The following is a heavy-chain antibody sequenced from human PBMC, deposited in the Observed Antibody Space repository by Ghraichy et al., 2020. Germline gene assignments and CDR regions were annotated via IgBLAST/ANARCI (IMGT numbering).Heavy chain of an antibody. Sequence: GGSLRLSCVASGFSFSRYWMSWVRQAPGKGLEWVANIKQHGNEQFYVDSVKGRFTVSRDNANNLLYLQMNSLRAEDTAVYYCVRESVVVDPDVMDDAFDFWGQGTMVTVSS. CDR1: GFSFSRYW. J-gene: IGHJ3*01. CDR2: IKQHGNEQ. CDR3: VRESVVVDPDVMDDAFDF. D-gene: IGHD5-18*01. V-gene: IGHV3-7*03.